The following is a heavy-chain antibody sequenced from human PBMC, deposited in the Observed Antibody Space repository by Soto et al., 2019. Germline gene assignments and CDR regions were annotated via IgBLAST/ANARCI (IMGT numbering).Heavy chain of an antibody. CDR1: GDSVSSNSAA. CDR3: ARVDSSGWYSYYYGMDV. Sequence: QVQLQQSGPGLVKPSQTLSLTCAISGDSVSSNSAAWNWIRQSPSRGLEWLGRTYYRSKWYNDYAVSGKSRIPINPDTSKNQFSLQLNSVTPEDTAVYYCARVDSSGWYSYYYGMDVWGQGTTFTVPS. J-gene: IGHJ6*02. V-gene: IGHV6-1*01. D-gene: IGHD6-19*01. CDR2: TYYRSKWYN.